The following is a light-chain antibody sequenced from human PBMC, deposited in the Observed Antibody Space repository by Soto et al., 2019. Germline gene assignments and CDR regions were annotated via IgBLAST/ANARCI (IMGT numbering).Light chain of an antibody. V-gene: IGKV3-15*01. CDR3: QQYQNLWT. CDR1: QTIYSN. Sequence: IGMSQSPATVSVSPGEGATLSCRASQTIYSNVAWYQQRPGQPPRLLIYRASSRATGIPARFSGSGSGTEFTLTINSLQSEDFAVYYCQQYQNLWTFGQGTKVDI. CDR2: RAS. J-gene: IGKJ1*01.